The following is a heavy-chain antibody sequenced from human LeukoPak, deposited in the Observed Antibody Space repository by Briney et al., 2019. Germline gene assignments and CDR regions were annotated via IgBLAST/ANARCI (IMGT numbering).Heavy chain of an antibody. CDR2: IYYGGST. D-gene: IGHD5-24*01. CDR3: ARDKSGEMATRYFDL. Sequence: SETLSLTCTVSGGSISSYYWSWIRQPPGKGLEWIGYIYYGGSTNYNPSLKSRVTISVDTSKNQFSLKLSSVTAADTAVYYCARDKSGEMATRYFDLWGRGTLVTVSS. CDR1: GGSISSYY. V-gene: IGHV4-59*12. J-gene: IGHJ2*01.